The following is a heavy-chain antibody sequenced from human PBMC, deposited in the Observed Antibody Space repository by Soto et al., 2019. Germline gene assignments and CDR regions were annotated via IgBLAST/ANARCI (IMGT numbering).Heavy chain of an antibody. Sequence: SETLSLTCAVSGYSISSSNWWGWIRQPPGKGLEWIGYIYYSGTTYYNPSLKSRVTMSVDTSKNQFSLKLTSVTAVDTAVYYCARREIQGPIDYWGQGTLVTVCS. CDR2: IYYSGTT. J-gene: IGHJ4*02. D-gene: IGHD1-26*01. V-gene: IGHV4-28*01. CDR1: GYSISSSNW. CDR3: ARREIQGPIDY.